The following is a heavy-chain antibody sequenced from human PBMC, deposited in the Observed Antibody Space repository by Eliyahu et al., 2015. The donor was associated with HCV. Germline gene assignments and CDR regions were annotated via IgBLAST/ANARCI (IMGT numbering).Heavy chain of an antibody. J-gene: IGHJ4*02. D-gene: IGHD6-13*01. Sequence: QLQLQESGPGLVKPSETLSLTCTVSGGXLSSXYWXWIRQSPGHGXQWVAYIYYSGXTDSNPSPKSRVGISXDASKNQFSLKLRSVTAADTAVYFCAREAVTGIASAGQRYFDYWGPGALVTVSS. CDR1: GGXLSSXY. V-gene: IGHV4-59*01. CDR3: AREAVTGIASAGQRYFDY. CDR2: IYYSGXT.